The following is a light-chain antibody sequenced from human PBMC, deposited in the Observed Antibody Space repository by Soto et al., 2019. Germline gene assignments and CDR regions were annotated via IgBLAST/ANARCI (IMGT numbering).Light chain of an antibody. CDR1: HSVNSH. CDR3: QQYKNWPI. Sequence: MMMTQSQATLSVSPGERVTLSCRTSHSVNSHVAWYQQKPGQAPRLLLYGASTRATGIPVRFSGSGFGTEFTLTISSLQSEDFAVYYCQQYKNWPIFGQGTRLEIK. CDR2: GAS. V-gene: IGKV3-15*01. J-gene: IGKJ5*01.